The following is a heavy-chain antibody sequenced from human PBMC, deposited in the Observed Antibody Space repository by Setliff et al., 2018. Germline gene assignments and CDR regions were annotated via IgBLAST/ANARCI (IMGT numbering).Heavy chain of an antibody. CDR1: GFTFRDYG. Sequence: GGSLRLSCAASGFTFRDYGMNWVRQVPGKGLEWVSGTNWNGDDISYADSVRGRFTISRDNARNSLHLQMNDVRREDAAFYYCARSPRPPTSLDYVDVWGDGTMVTVSS. CDR2: TNWNGDDI. CDR3: ARSPRPPTSLDYVDV. V-gene: IGHV3-20*04. D-gene: IGHD2-2*01. J-gene: IGHJ6*03.